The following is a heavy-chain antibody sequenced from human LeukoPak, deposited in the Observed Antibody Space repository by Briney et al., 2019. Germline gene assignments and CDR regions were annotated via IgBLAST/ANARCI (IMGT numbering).Heavy chain of an antibody. CDR3: ARGRITPLRFGY. CDR1: GGSFSGYY. D-gene: IGHD1-14*01. J-gene: IGHJ4*02. CDR2: INHSGST. Sequence: SETLSLTCAVYGGSFSGYYWSWIRQPPGKGPEWIGEINHSGSTNNNPSLKSRVTISVDTSKNQFSLKLSSVTAADTAVYYCARGRITPLRFGYWGQGTLVTVSS. V-gene: IGHV4-34*01.